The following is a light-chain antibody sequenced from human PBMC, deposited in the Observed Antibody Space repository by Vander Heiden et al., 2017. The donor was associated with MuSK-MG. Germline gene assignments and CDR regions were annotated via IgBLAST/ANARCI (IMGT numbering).Light chain of an antibody. CDR3: QAWDSSTAVV. V-gene: IGLV3-1*01. CDR1: KLGDKY. CDR2: QDS. J-gene: IGLJ2*01. Sequence: SYELTQPPSVSVSPGQIASITCSGDKLGDKYACWYQQKPGQSPVLVIYQDSKRPSGIPERFSGSNSGNTATLTISGTQAMDEADDYCQAWDSSTAVVFGGGTKLTVL.